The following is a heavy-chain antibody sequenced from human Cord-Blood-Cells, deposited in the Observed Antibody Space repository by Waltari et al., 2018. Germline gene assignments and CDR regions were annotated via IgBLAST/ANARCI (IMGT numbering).Heavy chain of an antibody. CDR3: ARHVDSSSWLFDY. CDR1: GGSLSSSSYY. CDR2: IYYSGST. V-gene: IGHV4-39*07. D-gene: IGHD6-13*01. Sequence: QLQLQESGPGLVKPSETLSLTCTVSGGSLSSSSYYWGWIRQPPGKGLEWIGSIYYSGSTYYNPSLKSRVTISVDTSKNQFSLKLSSVTAADTAVYYCARHVDSSSWLFDYWGQGTLVTVSS. J-gene: IGHJ4*02.